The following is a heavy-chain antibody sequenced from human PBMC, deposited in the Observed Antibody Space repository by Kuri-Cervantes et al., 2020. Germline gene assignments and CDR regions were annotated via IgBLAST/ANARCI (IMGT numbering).Heavy chain of an antibody. CDR1: GFTFSSYW. V-gene: IGHV3-74*01. CDR3: AREGAAVPNPFTNDAFDI. J-gene: IGHJ3*02. Sequence: GESLKISCAASGFTFSSYWMHWARQAPGKGLVWVSRINSDGSSTSYADSVKGRFTISRDNAKNTLYLQMNSLRAEDTAVYYCAREGAAVPNPFTNDAFDIWGQGTMVTVSS. CDR2: INSDGSST. D-gene: IGHD2-8*01.